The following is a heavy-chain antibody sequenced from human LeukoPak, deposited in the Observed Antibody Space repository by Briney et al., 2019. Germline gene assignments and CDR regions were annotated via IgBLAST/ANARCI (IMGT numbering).Heavy chain of an antibody. J-gene: IGHJ4*02. CDR3: ARDMGLLWFGELSTSLTPFDY. CDR1: GYTFTSYG. CDR2: ISAYNGNT. V-gene: IGHV1-18*01. Sequence: GASVKVSCKASGYTFTSYGISWVRQAPGQGLEWMGWISAYNGNTNYAQKLQGRVTMTTDTSTSTAYMELRSLRSDDTAVYYCARDMGLLWFGELSTSLTPFDYWGQGTLVTVSS. D-gene: IGHD3-10*01.